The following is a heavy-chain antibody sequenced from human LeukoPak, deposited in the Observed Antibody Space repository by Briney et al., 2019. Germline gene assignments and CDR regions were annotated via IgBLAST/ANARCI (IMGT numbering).Heavy chain of an antibody. D-gene: IGHD6-13*01. V-gene: IGHV1-46*01. J-gene: IGHJ6*02. CDR3: ARDIGSSSWTDYYYYGMDV. CDR1: GYTFTSHY. Sequence: ASVKVSCKASGYTFTSHYMHWVRQAPRQPLEWTGIINPIGGSTSYAQRFQGGVTMTRDTSTRTVYMELSSLRSEDTAVYYCARDIGSSSWTDYYYYGMDVWGQGCTVTVSS. CDR2: INPIGGST.